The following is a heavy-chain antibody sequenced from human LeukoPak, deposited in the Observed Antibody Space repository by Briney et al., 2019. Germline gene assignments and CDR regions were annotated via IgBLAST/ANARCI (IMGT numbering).Heavy chain of an antibody. CDR1: GGSLSIYY. Sequence: ESLSLTPTVSGGSLSIYYRCCVPPPPRKGRKWIGYIYYSGNTNYNPSLKSRVTISVDTSKNQFSLKLSSVTAADTAVYYCARARDGDYVDYWGQGTLVTVSS. CDR2: IYYSGNT. J-gene: IGHJ4*02. CDR3: ARARDGDYVDY. V-gene: IGHV4-59*01. D-gene: IGHD4-17*01.